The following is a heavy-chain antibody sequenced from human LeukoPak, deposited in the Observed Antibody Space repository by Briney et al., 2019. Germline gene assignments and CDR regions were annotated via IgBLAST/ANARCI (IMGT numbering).Heavy chain of an antibody. V-gene: IGHV3-23*01. J-gene: IGHJ3*02. Sequence: GGSLRLSCAASGFTFSSYAMSWVRQAPGKGLEWVSANSGSGGSTYYADSVKGRFTISRDNSKNTLYLQVNSLRAEDTAVYYCAKPRLIAVAGPDAFDIWGQGTMVTVSS. CDR3: AKPRLIAVAGPDAFDI. D-gene: IGHD6-19*01. CDR2: NSGSGGST. CDR1: GFTFSSYA.